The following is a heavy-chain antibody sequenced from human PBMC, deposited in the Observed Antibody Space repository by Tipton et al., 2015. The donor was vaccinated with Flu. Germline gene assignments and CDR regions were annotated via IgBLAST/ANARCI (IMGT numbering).Heavy chain of an antibody. CDR3: AGDWVGTTTGWFDP. CDR1: GGSITTYY. J-gene: IGHJ5*02. V-gene: IGHV4-59*01. D-gene: IGHD1-26*01. Sequence: TLSLTCAVSGGSITTYYWSWIRQPPGKGLEWLGYIYHTGSTNYNPSLKGRVTFSVDTSNSHFSLKLNSVTAADTAVYYCAGDWVGTTTGWFDPWGQGTLVTVSS. CDR2: IYHTGST.